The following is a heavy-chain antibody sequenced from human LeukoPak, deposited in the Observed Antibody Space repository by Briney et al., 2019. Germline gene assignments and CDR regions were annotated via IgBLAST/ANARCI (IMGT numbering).Heavy chain of an antibody. J-gene: IGHJ4*02. CDR1: GYSFTSYW. CDR2: IYPGDADT. CDR3: ARQLAYCGGDCFLPGYYFDY. Sequence: GESLQISCQGSGYSFTSYWIGWVRQMPGKGLEWMGIIYPGDADTRYSPSFQGQVTISADKSISTAYLQWSSLKASDTAMYYCARQLAYCGGDCFLPGYYFDYWGQGTLVTVSS. V-gene: IGHV5-51*01. D-gene: IGHD2-21*02.